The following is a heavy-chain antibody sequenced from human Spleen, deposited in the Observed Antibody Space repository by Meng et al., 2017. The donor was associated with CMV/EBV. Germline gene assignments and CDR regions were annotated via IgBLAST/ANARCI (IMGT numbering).Heavy chain of an antibody. J-gene: IGHJ5*02. CDR1: GFTFGDYY. Sequence: LSLTCAASGFTFGDYYMTCIRQAPGKGLEWVSYISDSADVMIYADSVKGRFAISRDNAKKSLYLQMKSLRVDDTAVYYCARVGYSRRWYGNWFDPWGQGTLVTVSS. D-gene: IGHD2-21*01. V-gene: IGHV3-11*01. CDR2: ISDSADVM. CDR3: ARVGYSRRWYGNWFDP.